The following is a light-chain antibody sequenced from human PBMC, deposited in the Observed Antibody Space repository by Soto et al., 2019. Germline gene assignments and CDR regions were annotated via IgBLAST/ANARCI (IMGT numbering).Light chain of an antibody. CDR3: SSYTRSSTLV. CDR2: DVS. Sequence: QSVLTQPASVSGSPGQSITISCTGTSSDVGGYNYVSWYQQHPGKAPKLMIYDVSNRPSGVSNRFSGSKSGNTASLTISGLQAEDEAYYYCSSYTRSSTLVFGGGTKVTFL. J-gene: IGLJ2*01. CDR1: SSDVGGYNY. V-gene: IGLV2-14*01.